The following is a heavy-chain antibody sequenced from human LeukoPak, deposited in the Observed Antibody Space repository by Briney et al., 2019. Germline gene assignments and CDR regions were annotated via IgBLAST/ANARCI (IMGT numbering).Heavy chain of an antibody. CDR1: GGSFSGYY. CDR3: ARGGFARSNYYGSGSYYNFLDY. V-gene: IGHV4-34*01. D-gene: IGHD3-10*01. Sequence: PETLSLTCAVYGGSFSGYYWSWIRQPPGKGLEWIGEINHSGSTNYNPSLKSRVTISVDTSKNQFSLKLSSVTAADTAVYYCARGGFARSNYYGSGSYYNFLDYWGQGTLVTVSS. J-gene: IGHJ4*02. CDR2: INHSGST.